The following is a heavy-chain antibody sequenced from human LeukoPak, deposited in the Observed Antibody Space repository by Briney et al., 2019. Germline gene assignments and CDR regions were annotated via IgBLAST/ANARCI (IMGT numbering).Heavy chain of an antibody. Sequence: GGSLRLSCSASGFTFSTYAMHWVRQAPGKGLEYVSAISSNGDSTYYADSVKGRFTISRDNSRNTLYLQMSSLRAEDTAVYYCVKGGTLVRGIIDYWGQGTLVTVSS. CDR1: GFTFSTYA. CDR3: VKGGTLVRGIIDY. D-gene: IGHD3-10*01. V-gene: IGHV3-64D*06. CDR2: ISSNGDST. J-gene: IGHJ4*02.